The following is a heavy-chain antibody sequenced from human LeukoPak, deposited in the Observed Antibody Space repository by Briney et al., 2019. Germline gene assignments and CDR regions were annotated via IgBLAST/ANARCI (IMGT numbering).Heavy chain of an antibody. Sequence: ASVKVSCKASGYTFTGYYMHWVRQAPGQGLEWMGWINPNSGGTNYAQKFQGRVTMTRDTSISTAYMELSRLRSDDTAVYYCARDRVEPAARGDGMDVWGQETTVTVSS. CDR3: ARDRVEPAARGDGMDV. V-gene: IGHV1-2*02. CDR1: GYTFTGYY. CDR2: INPNSGGT. J-gene: IGHJ6*02. D-gene: IGHD2-2*01.